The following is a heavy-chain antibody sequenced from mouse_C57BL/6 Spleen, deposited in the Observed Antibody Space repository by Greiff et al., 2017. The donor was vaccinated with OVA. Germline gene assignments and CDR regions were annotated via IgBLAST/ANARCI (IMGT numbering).Heavy chain of an antibody. J-gene: IGHJ1*03. CDR3: ARSVTTVVATERYFDV. Sequence: VQLQQSGAELVRPGTSVKMSCKASGYTFTNYWIGWAKQRPGHGLEWIGDIYPGGGYTNYNEKFKGKATLTADKSSSTAYMQFSSLTSEDSAIYYCARSVTTVVATERYFDVWGTGTTVTVSS. CDR1: GYTFTNYW. V-gene: IGHV1-63*01. D-gene: IGHD1-1*01. CDR2: IYPGGGYT.